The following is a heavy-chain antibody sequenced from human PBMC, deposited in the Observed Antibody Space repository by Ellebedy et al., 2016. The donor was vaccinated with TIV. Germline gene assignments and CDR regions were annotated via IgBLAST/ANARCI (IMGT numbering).Heavy chain of an antibody. V-gene: IGHV5-51*01. Sequence: GESLKISCKTSGYSFISYWIGWVRQMPGKGLEWMGIIYPDDSDTRYSPSFQGQVTISADKSIRTAYLQWSSLKASDTAMYYCARRLRVADWVYLDYWGQGTLVIVSS. J-gene: IGHJ4*02. CDR3: ARRLRVADWVYLDY. D-gene: IGHD3-9*01. CDR1: GYSFISYW. CDR2: IYPDDSDT.